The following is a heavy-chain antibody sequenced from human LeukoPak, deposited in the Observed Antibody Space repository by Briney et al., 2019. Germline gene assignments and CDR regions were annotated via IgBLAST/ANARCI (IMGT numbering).Heavy chain of an antibody. CDR2: LYTSGST. J-gene: IGHJ5*02. D-gene: IGHD2-2*01. Sequence: SETLSLTCTVSGGSISSNYWSWIRQPAGKGLEWIGRLYTSGSTNYNPSLRSRVTMSVDTSKNQFSLKVRSVTAADTAVYFCARDLGSYVGAPPSWFDPWGQGTLVTVSS. V-gene: IGHV4-4*07. CDR1: GGSISSNY. CDR3: ARDLGSYVGAPPSWFDP.